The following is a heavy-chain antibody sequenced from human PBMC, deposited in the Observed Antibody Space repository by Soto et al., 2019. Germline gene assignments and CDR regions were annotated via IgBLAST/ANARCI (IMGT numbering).Heavy chain of an antibody. CDR3: ARTRVYNKFDS. Sequence: QVQLVQSGPEVKKLGASVRVSCKASGYTFSTYGISWVRQAPGQGLEWLGWVNPHTARSNYAQKFQGRVTMTTDTSTTTAYMELKSLTFADTATYFCARTRVYNKFDSWGQRTLVTVSS. J-gene: IGHJ5*01. CDR1: GYTFSTYG. CDR2: VNPHTARS. V-gene: IGHV1-18*01. D-gene: IGHD4-4*01.